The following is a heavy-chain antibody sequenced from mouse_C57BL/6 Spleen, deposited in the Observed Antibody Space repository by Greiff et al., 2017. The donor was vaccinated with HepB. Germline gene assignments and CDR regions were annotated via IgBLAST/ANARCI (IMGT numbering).Heavy chain of an antibody. CDR2: INPNNGGT. D-gene: IGHD2-5*01. CDR1: GYTFTDYN. CDR3: VRSKYGYFYAMDY. V-gene: IGHV1-18*01. J-gene: IGHJ4*01. Sequence: EVQLQQSGPELVKPGASVKIPCKASGYTFTDYNMDWVKQSHGKSLEWIGDINPNNGGTIYNQKFKGKATLTVDKSSSTAYMELRSLTSEDTAVYYCVRSKYGYFYAMDYWGQGTSLTASS.